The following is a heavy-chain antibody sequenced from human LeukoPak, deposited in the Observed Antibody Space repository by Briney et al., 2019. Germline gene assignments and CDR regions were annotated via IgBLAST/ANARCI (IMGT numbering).Heavy chain of an antibody. V-gene: IGHV4-34*01. CDR1: GGSLSGYY. D-gene: IGHD1-26*01. CDR2: INHSGST. J-gene: IGHJ4*02. Sequence: PSETLSLTCAVYGGSLSGYYWSWIRQPPGKGLEWIGEINHSGSTNYNPSLKSRVTISVDTSKNQFSLKLSSVTAADTAVYYCARGRLTYYDRWYYFDYWGQGNLVTVSS. CDR3: ARGRLTYYDRWYYFDY.